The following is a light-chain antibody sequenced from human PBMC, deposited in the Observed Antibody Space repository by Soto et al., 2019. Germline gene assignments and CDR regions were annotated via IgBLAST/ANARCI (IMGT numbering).Light chain of an antibody. CDR3: QQSYSTPRT. V-gene: IGKV1-39*01. CDR1: QNIKNY. CDR2: DTS. J-gene: IGKJ1*01. Sequence: DIQVTQSPSSLSASVGDRVTITCRASQNIKNYVNWYQQKPGKAPKLLIYDTSNSQSGVPSRFSASGSGTDFTLTISSLQPEDFATYYCQQSYSTPRTFGQGTKVDIK.